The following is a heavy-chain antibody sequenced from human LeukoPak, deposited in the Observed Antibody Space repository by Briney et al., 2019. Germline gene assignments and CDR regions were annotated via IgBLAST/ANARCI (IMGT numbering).Heavy chain of an antibody. Sequence: GGSLRLSCAASGITVGSSYMYWVRQAPGKGLEYVSAIYSGGTTYYADSMKGRFTISRDNSKNTLFLQMNSLRADDTAVYHCARESSNSLYMDVWGKGTTVTVSS. CDR2: IYSGGTT. V-gene: IGHV3-53*01. CDR1: GITVGSSY. J-gene: IGHJ6*03. D-gene: IGHD4-11*01. CDR3: ARESSNSLYMDV.